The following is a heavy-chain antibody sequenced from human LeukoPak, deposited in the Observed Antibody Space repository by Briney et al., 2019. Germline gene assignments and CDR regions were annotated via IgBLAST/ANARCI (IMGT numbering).Heavy chain of an antibody. CDR2: IQYDRTNE. CDR3: AKDRCSNGIGCYYYYMEV. V-gene: IGHV3-30*02. Sequence: GGSLRLSCAASAFTFSSYGMHWVRQAPGKGLEWVAYIQYDRTNEQYAHSVKGRFRISRDNSNDILYLQMNSLRTEDTAVYYCAKDRCSNGIGCYYYYMEVWGKGTTVTISS. J-gene: IGHJ6*03. D-gene: IGHD2-8*01. CDR1: AFTFSSYG.